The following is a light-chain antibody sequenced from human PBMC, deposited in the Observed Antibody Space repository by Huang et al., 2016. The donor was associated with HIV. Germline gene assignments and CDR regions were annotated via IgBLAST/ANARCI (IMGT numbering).Light chain of an antibody. Sequence: EIAMTQSPATMSVSPGERATLSCRASQTVSNNLAWYQQTPGQAPRLLIHGASTRATGSPARCSGSGCGTEFTLTISSLQSEDVAVYYCQQYHNWPPWTFGQGTKVEVK. J-gene: IGKJ1*01. V-gene: IGKV3-15*01. CDR2: GAS. CDR1: QTVSNN. CDR3: QQYHNWPPWT.